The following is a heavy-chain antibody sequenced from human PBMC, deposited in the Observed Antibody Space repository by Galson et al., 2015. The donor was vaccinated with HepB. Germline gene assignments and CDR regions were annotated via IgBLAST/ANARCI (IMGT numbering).Heavy chain of an antibody. J-gene: IGHJ4*02. CDR1: GFSLSTSGMC. D-gene: IGHD3-22*01. Sequence: PALVKPTQTLTLTCTFSGFSLSTSGMCVSWIRQPPGKALEWLARIDWDDDKYYSTSLKTRLTISKDTSKNQVVLTMTNMDPVDTATYYCARILYYDSSGNIDYWGQGTLVTVSS. V-gene: IGHV2-70*11. CDR2: IDWDDDK. CDR3: ARILYYDSSGNIDY.